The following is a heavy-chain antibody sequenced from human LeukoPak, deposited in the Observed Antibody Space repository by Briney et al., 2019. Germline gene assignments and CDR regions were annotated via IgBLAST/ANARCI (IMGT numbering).Heavy chain of an antibody. J-gene: IGHJ4*02. Sequence: GESLRLSCEASGSTFSNYGMSWVRQAPGKGLEWVSGINPGGGTRYADSVKGRFTISRDNSKNTLYLQMSSLRAEDTALYFCAKDGLLLWGSYSDSWGQGTLVTVSS. V-gene: IGHV3-23*01. D-gene: IGHD3-16*01. CDR3: AKDGLLLWGSYSDS. CDR1: GSTFSNYG. CDR2: INPGGGT.